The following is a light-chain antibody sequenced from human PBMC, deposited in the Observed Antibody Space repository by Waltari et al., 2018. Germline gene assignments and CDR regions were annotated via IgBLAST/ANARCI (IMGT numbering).Light chain of an antibody. CDR3: QQYNSYSYT. V-gene: IGKV3-15*01. CDR1: QSVSSN. Sequence: ERVMTQSPATLSVSPGERATLSCRASQSVSSNLAGYQQKFGQAPRLLIYGASTRATGIPARFSGSGSGTEFTLTISSLQPDDFATYYCQQYNSYSYTFGLGTKLEIK. CDR2: GAS. J-gene: IGKJ2*01.